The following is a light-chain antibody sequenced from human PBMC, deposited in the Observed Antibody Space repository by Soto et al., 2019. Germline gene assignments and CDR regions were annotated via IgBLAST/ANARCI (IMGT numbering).Light chain of an antibody. CDR2: ATS. V-gene: IGKV3-11*01. J-gene: IGKJ1*01. CDR1: QSIGNY. Sequence: EVVLTQSPATLSLSPGEGATLSCRASQSIGNYLAWYQQKPGQAPRLLIYATSNRATGIPARFSGSGSGTDFTLTISSLEPEDFAVYYCQQYGSSLTWTFGQGTKVEIQ. CDR3: QQYGSSLTWT.